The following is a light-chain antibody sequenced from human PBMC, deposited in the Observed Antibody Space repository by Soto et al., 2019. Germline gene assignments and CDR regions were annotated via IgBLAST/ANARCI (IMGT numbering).Light chain of an antibody. V-gene: IGKV1-27*01. CDR3: QTYTFVPA. CDR1: QSISNY. Sequence: DIPMTQSPSSLSASVGDRVTITCRASQSISNYLAWYQQIPGKVPKLLISAASTLQSGVSSRFSGSGSGTYFTITISSLQPEDVATYYCQTYTFVPAFGGGTKVEIK. CDR2: AAS. J-gene: IGKJ4*01.